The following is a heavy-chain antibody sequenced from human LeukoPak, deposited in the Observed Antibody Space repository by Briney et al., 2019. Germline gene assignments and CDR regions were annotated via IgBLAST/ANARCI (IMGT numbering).Heavy chain of an antibody. Sequence: SETLSLTCAVHGGSFSGYYWSWIRQPPGKGLEWIGEINHSGSTNYNPSLKSRVTISVDTSKNQFSLKLSSVTAADTAVYYCASHPYYYDSSGYYNWFDPWGQGTLVTVSS. CDR1: GGSFSGYY. V-gene: IGHV4-34*01. CDR2: INHSGST. CDR3: ASHPYYYDSSGYYNWFDP. J-gene: IGHJ5*02. D-gene: IGHD3-22*01.